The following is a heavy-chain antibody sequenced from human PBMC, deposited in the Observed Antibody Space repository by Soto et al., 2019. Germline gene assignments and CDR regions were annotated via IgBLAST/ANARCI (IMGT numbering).Heavy chain of an antibody. CDR3: EREAFVSSTIQQRRYFQH. CDR1: GYTFTGYY. CDR2: INPNIGGT. Sequence: ASVKVSCKASGYTFTGYYMHWVRQAPGQGLEWMGWINPNIGGTNYAQNFQGRVTMTRDTTISTAYMELSRLRSDDTAVYYFEREAFVSSTIQQRRYFQHWGQGTLVTVSS. D-gene: IGHD6-25*01. V-gene: IGHV1-2*02. J-gene: IGHJ1*01.